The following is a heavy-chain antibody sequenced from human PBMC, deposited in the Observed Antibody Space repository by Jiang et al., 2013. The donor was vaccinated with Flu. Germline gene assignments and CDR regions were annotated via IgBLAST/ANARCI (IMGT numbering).Heavy chain of an antibody. CDR1: GGSFSGYY. Sequence: LSLTCAVYGGSFSGYYWSWIRQPPGKGLEWIGEINHSGSTNYNPSLKSRVTISVDTSKNQFSLKLSSVTAADTAVYYCARGPNYYGSGSYLLDPWGQGTLVTVSS. D-gene: IGHD3-10*01. V-gene: IGHV4-34*01. CDR2: INHSGST. CDR3: ARGPNYYGSGSYLLDP. J-gene: IGHJ5*02.